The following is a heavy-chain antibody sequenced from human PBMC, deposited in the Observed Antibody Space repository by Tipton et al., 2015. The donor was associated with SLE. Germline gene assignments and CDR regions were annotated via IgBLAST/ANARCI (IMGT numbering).Heavy chain of an antibody. CDR3: ARDLLVGESYYVSLHY. J-gene: IGHJ4*02. Sequence: SGFHFSSYGMHWVRQAPGKGLEWVAVIWYDGSNRYYADSVKGRFTISRDDSKNTVYLQVNSLRAEDTAVYYCARDLLVGESYYVSLHYWGQGTLVSVSS. CDR1: GFHFSSYG. V-gene: IGHV3-33*01. D-gene: IGHD1-26*01. CDR2: IWYDGSNR.